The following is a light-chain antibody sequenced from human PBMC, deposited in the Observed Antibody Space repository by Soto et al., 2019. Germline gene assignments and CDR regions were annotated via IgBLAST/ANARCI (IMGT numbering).Light chain of an antibody. CDR3: QQYNDWPHT. Sequence: EIVMTQSPGTLSLSPGERATLSCRASQSVSTNLAWYQQILGQAPRLLIYGASTRATGIPAKFSGSGSGTEFTLTISSLQSEDFAFYYCQQYNDWPHTFGLGTKVEIK. V-gene: IGKV3-15*01. CDR1: QSVSTN. J-gene: IGKJ1*01. CDR2: GAS.